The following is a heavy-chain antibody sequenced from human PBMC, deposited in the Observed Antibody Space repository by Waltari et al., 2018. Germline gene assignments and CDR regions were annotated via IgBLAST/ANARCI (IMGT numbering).Heavy chain of an antibody. CDR1: GYTFTSYG. V-gene: IGHV1-18*01. CDR3: AREGPVGVRWLQSEAFDI. D-gene: IGHD1-26*01. J-gene: IGHJ3*02. Sequence: QVQLVQSGAEVKKPGASVKVSCKASGYTFTSYGISWVRQAPGQGLEWMGWISAYNGNTNSAQKLQGRVTMTTDTSTSTAYMELRSLRSDDTAVYYCAREGPVGVRWLQSEAFDIWGQGTMVTVSS. CDR2: ISAYNGNT.